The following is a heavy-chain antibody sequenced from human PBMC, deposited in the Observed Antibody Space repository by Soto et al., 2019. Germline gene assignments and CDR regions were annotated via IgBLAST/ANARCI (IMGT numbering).Heavy chain of an antibody. D-gene: IGHD2-2*01. CDR2: INSDGNTT. CDR3: ARGARVPVHGPPAEYFQR. CDR1: GITFRSYW. J-gene: IGHJ1*01. Sequence: EVQLVESGGGLVQAGGSLRLSCTASGITFRSYWMHWVRQAPGKGLVWVSRINSDGNTTSYAESVKGRFTISRDNAKNAVYRRMNSLGGEDMDVSDCARGARVPVHGPPAEYFQRWGQGTLVTVS. V-gene: IGHV3-74*01.